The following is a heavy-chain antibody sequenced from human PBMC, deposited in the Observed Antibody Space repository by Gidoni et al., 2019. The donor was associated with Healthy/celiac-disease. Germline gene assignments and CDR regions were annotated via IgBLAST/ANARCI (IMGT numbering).Heavy chain of an antibody. CDR2: INHRGST. V-gene: IGHV4-34*01. J-gene: IGHJ4*02. CDR1: GGSFSGYY. Sequence: QVQLQQWGAGLLKPSETLSLNCAVYGGSFSGYYWSWIRQPPGKVLEWIGEINHRGSTNYNPSLKSRVTISVDTSKNQFSLKLSSVTAADTAVYYCARGLSYSSSWYGVGYWGQGTLVTVSS. CDR3: ARGLSYSSSWYGVGY. D-gene: IGHD6-13*01.